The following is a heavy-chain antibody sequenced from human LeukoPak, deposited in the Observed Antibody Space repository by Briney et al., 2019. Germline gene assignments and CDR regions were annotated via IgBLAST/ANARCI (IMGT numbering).Heavy chain of an antibody. J-gene: IGHJ4*02. CDR2: IYHSGST. V-gene: IGHV4-38-2*02. D-gene: IGHD6-13*01. CDR1: GYSISSGYY. CDR3: AREAKPYSSSWYITDY. Sequence: SETLSLTCAVSGYSISSGYYWGWIRQPPGKGLEWIGSIYHSGSTYYNPSLKSRVTTSVDTSKNQFSLKLSSVTAADTAVYYCAREAKPYSSSWYITDYWGQGTLVTVSS.